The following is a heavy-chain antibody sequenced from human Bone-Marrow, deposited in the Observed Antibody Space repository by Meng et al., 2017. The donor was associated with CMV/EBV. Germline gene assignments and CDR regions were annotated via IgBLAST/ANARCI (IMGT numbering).Heavy chain of an antibody. V-gene: IGHV3-74*01. CDR1: GFTFSSYW. Sequence: GESLKISCAASGFTFSSYWMHWVRQAPGKGLVWVSRINSDGSSTSYADSVKGRFTISRDNAKNTLYLQMNSLRAEDTAVYYCLRCTTTNCYDYWGQGTLVTVSS. D-gene: IGHD2/OR15-2a*01. CDR3: LRCTTTNCYDY. J-gene: IGHJ4*02. CDR2: INSDGSST.